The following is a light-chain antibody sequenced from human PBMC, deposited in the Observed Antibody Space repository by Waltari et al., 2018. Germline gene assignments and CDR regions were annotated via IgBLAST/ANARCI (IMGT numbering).Light chain of an antibody. Sequence: QSVLTQPPSASGTPGQRVTISCSGSSSNIGRNPVNWYQQLPGTAPKLLIHSNNQRPSGVPDRFSGSKSGTSASLAISGLQSEDEADFYCVAWDGSLNGWVFGGGTKLTVL. CDR1: SSNIGRNP. V-gene: IGLV1-44*01. J-gene: IGLJ3*02. CDR3: VAWDGSLNGWV. CDR2: SNN.